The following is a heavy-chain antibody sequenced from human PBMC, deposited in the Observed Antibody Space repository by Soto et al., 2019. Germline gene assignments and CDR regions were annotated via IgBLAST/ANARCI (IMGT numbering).Heavy chain of an antibody. Sequence: QVQLVESGGGVVQPGRSLRLSCAASGFTFSSYGMHWVHQAPGKGLEWVAVIWYDGSNKYYADSVKGRFTISRDNSKNTLYLQMNSLRAEDTAVYYCARDPATYYDYVWGLYGMDVWGQGTTVTVSS. CDR2: IWYDGSNK. V-gene: IGHV3-33*01. D-gene: IGHD3-16*01. CDR3: ARDPATYYDYVWGLYGMDV. CDR1: GFTFSSYG. J-gene: IGHJ6*02.